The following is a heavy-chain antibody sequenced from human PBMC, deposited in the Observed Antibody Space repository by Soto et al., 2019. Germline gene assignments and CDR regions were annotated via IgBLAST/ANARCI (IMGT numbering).Heavy chain of an antibody. CDR2: IYYSGST. CDR1: GGSISSYY. D-gene: IGHD5-18*01. V-gene: IGHV4-59*01. Sequence: SETLSLTCTVSGGSISSYYWSWIRQPPGKGLEWIGYIYYSGSTNYNPSLKSRVTISVDTSKNQFSLKLSSVTAADTAVYYCARVLGIQLWYFDPWGQGALVTVSS. CDR3: ARVLGIQLWYFDP. J-gene: IGHJ5*02.